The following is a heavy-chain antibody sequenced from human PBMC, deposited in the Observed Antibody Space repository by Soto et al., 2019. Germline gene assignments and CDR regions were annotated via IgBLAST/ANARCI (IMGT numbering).Heavy chain of an antibody. D-gene: IGHD5-18*01. CDR2: INPSGGST. CDR3: ARDQKGTAMVTCFDY. Sequence: ASVKVSCKASGYTFTSYYMHWVRQAPGQGLEWMGIINPSGGSTSYAQKFQGRVTMTRDTSTSTVYMELSSLRSEDTAVYYCARDQKGTAMVTCFDYWGQGTLVTVSS. J-gene: IGHJ4*02. V-gene: IGHV1-46*01. CDR1: GYTFTSYY.